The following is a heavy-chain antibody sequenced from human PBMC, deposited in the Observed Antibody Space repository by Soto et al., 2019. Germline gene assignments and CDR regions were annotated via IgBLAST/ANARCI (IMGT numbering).Heavy chain of an antibody. CDR2: ISSNGGST. CDR3: ARDRAYDSGGFKYWYFDL. V-gene: IGHV3-64*01. CDR1: GFTFSSYA. Sequence: GGSLRLSCAASGFTFSSYAMHWVRQAPGKGLEYVSAISSNGGSTYYANSVKGRFTISRDNSKNTLYLQMGSLRAEDMAVYYCARDRAYDSGGFKYWYFDLWGRGTLVTVSS. D-gene: IGHD3-22*01. J-gene: IGHJ2*01.